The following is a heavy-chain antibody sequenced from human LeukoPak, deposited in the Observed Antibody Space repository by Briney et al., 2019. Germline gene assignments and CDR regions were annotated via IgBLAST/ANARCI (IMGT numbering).Heavy chain of an antibody. D-gene: IGHD3-9*01. V-gene: IGHV4-30-2*01. CDR1: GGSLNRGCYS. Sequence: SQTLSLTCAVSGGSLNRGCYSWSWIRQPPGKGLEWIGYIYHSGSTYYNPSLESRVTISLDRSKNQFSLKLTSVTAADTAVYYCARGAHYNILTAYFDYWGQGTLVTVSS. J-gene: IGHJ4*02. CDR3: ARGAHYNILTAYFDY. CDR2: IYHSGST.